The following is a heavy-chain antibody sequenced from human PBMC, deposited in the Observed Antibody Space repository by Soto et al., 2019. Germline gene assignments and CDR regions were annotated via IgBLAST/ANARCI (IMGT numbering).Heavy chain of an antibody. V-gene: IGHV3-23*01. Sequence: GGSLRLSCAASGFTFSSYAMSWVRQAPGKGLGWVSALSGSGGSTYYADSVKGRFTISRDNSKNTLYLQMNSLRAEDTAVYYCALRPPPHLEQQLSYWGQGTPVTVSS. D-gene: IGHD6-13*01. CDR3: ALRPPPHLEQQLSY. CDR2: LSGSGGST. J-gene: IGHJ4*02. CDR1: GFTFSSYA.